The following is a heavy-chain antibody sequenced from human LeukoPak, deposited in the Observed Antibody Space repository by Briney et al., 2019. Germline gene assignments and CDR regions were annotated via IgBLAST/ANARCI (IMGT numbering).Heavy chain of an antibody. D-gene: IGHD5-12*01. CDR1: GFTFSSYS. Sequence: PGGSLRLSCAASGFTFSSYSMNWVRQAPGKGLEWVSSISSSSSYIYYADSVKGRFTISRDNAKNSLYLQMNSLRAEDTAVYYCARDWGTKYGGYDLGIDYWGQGTLVTVSS. V-gene: IGHV3-21*01. CDR2: ISSSSSYI. J-gene: IGHJ4*02. CDR3: ARDWGTKYGGYDLGIDY.